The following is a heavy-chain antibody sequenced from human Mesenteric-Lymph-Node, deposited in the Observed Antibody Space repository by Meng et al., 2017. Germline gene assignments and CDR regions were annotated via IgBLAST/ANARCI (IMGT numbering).Heavy chain of an antibody. D-gene: IGHD6-19*01. J-gene: IGHJ4*02. CDR3: ATLGLGWSGFDF. CDR1: GGSFSNYY. Sequence: QVQLQQWGAGLLKPSETLSLTCAVYGGSFSNYYWNWIRQSPGKGLEGIGEVSHGGNTNYNPSLKSRVSISVDTSSNQFSLELTSVTAADTAVYYCATLGLGWSGFDFWGQGTLVTVSS. V-gene: IGHV4-34*01. CDR2: VSHGGNT.